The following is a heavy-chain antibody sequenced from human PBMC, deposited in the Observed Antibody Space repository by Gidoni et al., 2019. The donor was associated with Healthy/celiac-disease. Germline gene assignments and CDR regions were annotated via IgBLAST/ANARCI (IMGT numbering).Heavy chain of an antibody. Sequence: QAQLQESGTGLVKPSGTLSLTCAASGCPISSSNWWSWFRQPPGKGLEWIGEIYHSGSTNYNPSLKSRVTISVDKSKNQFSLKLSSVTAADTAVYYCARYCSSTSCYRGAFDIWGQGTMVTVSS. CDR3: ARYCSSTSCYRGAFDI. CDR2: IYHSGST. V-gene: IGHV4-4*02. CDR1: GCPISSSNW. J-gene: IGHJ3*02. D-gene: IGHD2-2*02.